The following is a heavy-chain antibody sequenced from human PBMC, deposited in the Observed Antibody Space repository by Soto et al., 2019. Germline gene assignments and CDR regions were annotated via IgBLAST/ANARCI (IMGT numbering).Heavy chain of an antibody. D-gene: IGHD4-4*01. J-gene: IGHJ6*02. CDR3: ARENSNYSYYGMDV. CDR1: GGTFSSYA. V-gene: IGHV1-69*13. Sequence: GASVKVSCKASGGTFSSYAISWVRQAPGQGLEWMGGIIPIFGTANYAQKFQGRVTITADESTSTAYMELSSLRSEDTAVYYCARENSNYSYYGMDVWGQGTTVTVSS. CDR2: IIPIFGTA.